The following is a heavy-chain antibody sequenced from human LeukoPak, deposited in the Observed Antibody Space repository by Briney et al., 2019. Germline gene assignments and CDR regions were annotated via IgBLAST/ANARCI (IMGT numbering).Heavy chain of an antibody. Sequence: KPGGSLRLSCVATGFTFKSVSMSWVRQAPGKGLEWVAFIGHVAGDIFYADSVKGRFTISRDDANDSVYLQMNSLRVDDTAVYFCARDPYTGSMFDYWGHGTQVTVSS. D-gene: IGHD1-1*01. J-gene: IGHJ4*01. CDR3: ARDPYTGSMFDY. V-gene: IGHV3-21*01. CDR1: GFTFKSVS. CDR2: IGHVAGDI.